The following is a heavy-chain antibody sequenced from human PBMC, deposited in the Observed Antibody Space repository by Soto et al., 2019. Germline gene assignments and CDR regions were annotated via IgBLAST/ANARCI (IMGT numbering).Heavy chain of an antibody. J-gene: IGHJ4*02. CDR3: ARAPYSSSSNFDY. D-gene: IGHD6-13*01. CDR1: GYTFTGYY. Sequence: VASVKVSCKASGYTFTGYYMHWVRQAPGQGLEWMGWINPNSGGTNYAQKFQGRVTMTRDTSISTAYVELSRLRSDDTAVYYCARAPYSSSSNFDYWGQGTLVTVSS. CDR2: INPNSGGT. V-gene: IGHV1-2*02.